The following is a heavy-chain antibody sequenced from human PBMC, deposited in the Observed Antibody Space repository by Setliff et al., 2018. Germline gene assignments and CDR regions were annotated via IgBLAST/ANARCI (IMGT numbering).Heavy chain of an antibody. CDR3: ARDLNRWFGEFAFDI. D-gene: IGHD3-10*01. V-gene: IGHV1-2*06. J-gene: IGHJ3*02. CDR2: INPIGGGA. Sequence: KVSCTASGYTFAGYYIHWVRQTPGQGLEWMGHINPIGGGATYAQKFHGRVTMTRDSSTSTVYMELNSLGADDTAIYFCARDLNRWFGEFAFDIWGQGTMVTVSS. CDR1: GYTFAGYY.